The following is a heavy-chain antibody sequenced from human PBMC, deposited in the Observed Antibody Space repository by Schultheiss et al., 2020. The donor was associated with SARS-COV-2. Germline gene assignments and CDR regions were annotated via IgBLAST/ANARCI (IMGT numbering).Heavy chain of an antibody. CDR3: ARRRQDTNAYSYFDS. Sequence: SETLSLTCTVSSGSLIPYYWTWIRQPPGKGLEWIGYISYTGSPSYNLSLKSRVTFSLDTSKKQFSLTLNSVTAADTAVYYCARRRQDTNAYSYFDSWGQGTLVTVSS. CDR2: ISYTGSP. V-gene: IGHV4-59*08. CDR1: SGSLIPYY. D-gene: IGHD4-11*01. J-gene: IGHJ4*02.